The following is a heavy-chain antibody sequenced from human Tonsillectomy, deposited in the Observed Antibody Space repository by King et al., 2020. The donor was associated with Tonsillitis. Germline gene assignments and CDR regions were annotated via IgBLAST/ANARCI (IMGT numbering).Heavy chain of an antibody. J-gene: IGHJ4*02. CDR2: IYGDDDK. CDR3: VHKIRDSSGYLF. D-gene: IGHD3-22*01. Sequence: TLQESGPTLVKPTQTLTLTCTFSGFSLSTSGVGVAWIRQPPGKALEWLALIYGDDDKRYSPSLKTRLTIMKATSKNHVFLTMTNMGPVDTATYYCVHKIRDSSGYLFWGQGMLVTVSS. V-gene: IGHV2-5*02. CDR1: GFSLSTSGVG.